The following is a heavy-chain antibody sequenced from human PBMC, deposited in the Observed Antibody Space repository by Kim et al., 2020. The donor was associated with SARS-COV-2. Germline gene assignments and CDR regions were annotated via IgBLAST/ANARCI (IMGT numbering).Heavy chain of an antibody. V-gene: IGHV3-74*01. J-gene: IGHJ4*02. CDR1: GFDFSSYC. CDR3: ACGSGSQGPGY. CDR2: VSGDGNTI. Sequence: GGSLRLSCAASGFDFSSYCMHWVRQVPGKGLVWVSRVSGDGNTIYYAYSAKGRFTISSDNANNTEYPQMSSLRAEDTAVYYCACGSGSQGPGYWGQ. D-gene: IGHD1-26*01.